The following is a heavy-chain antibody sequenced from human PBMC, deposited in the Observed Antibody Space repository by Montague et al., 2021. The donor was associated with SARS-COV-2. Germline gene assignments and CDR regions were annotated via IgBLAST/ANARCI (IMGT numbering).Heavy chain of an antibody. CDR3: ARTLRDILTGYYSFDY. D-gene: IGHD3-9*01. V-gene: IGHV2-70*01. CDR2: IDWDDDK. J-gene: IGHJ4*02. CDR1: GFSLSTSGMC. Sequence: PALVKPTQTLTLTCTFSGFSLSTSGMCVSWIRQPPGKALEWLALIDWDDDKYYSTSLKTRLTISKDTPKNQVVLTMTNMDPVDTATYYCARTLRDILTGYYSFDYWGQETLVTVSS.